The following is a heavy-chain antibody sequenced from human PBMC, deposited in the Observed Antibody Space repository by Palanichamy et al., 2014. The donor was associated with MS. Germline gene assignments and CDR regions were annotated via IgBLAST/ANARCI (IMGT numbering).Heavy chain of an antibody. V-gene: IGHV3-30*02. CDR3: VKVSSVWPFDS. Sequence: QVQLVESGGGVVQPGESLRLSCAASGFSFSSHGMHWVRQAPGKGLEWVAFIRYDASNKFYADSLKGRFTISRDNSKSTLYLQMNSLRVEDTAVYYCVKVSSVWPFDSWGQGTLVSVSS. CDR1: GFSFSSHG. J-gene: IGHJ4*02. CDR2: IRYDASNK. D-gene: IGHD6-19*01.